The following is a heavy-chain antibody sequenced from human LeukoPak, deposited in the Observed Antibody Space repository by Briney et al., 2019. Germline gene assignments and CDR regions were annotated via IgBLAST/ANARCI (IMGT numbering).Heavy chain of an antibody. D-gene: IGHD3-22*01. J-gene: IGHJ3*02. CDR3: ARDVSSYYYDSSGYSPDAFDI. CDR2: SIPILGIA. CDR1: GGTFSSYA. Sequence: SVKVSCKASGGTFSSYAISWVRQAPGQGLGWMGRSIPILGIANYAQKFQGRVTITADKSTSTAYMELSSLRSEDTAVYYCARDVSSYYYDSSGYSPDAFDIWGQGTMVTVSS. V-gene: IGHV1-69*04.